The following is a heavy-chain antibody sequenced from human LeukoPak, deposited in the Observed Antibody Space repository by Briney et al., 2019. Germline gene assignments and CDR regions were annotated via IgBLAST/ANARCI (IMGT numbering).Heavy chain of an antibody. D-gene: IGHD3-22*01. CDR1: GGSISSYY. V-gene: IGHV4-4*07. Sequence: SETLSLTCTVSGGSISSYYWSWIWQPAGKGLEWIGRIYTSGSTNYNPSLKSRVTMSVDTSKNQFSLKLSSVTAADTAVYYCARDRGDSSGYSFDYWGQGTLVTVSS. CDR3: ARDRGDSSGYSFDY. CDR2: IYTSGST. J-gene: IGHJ4*02.